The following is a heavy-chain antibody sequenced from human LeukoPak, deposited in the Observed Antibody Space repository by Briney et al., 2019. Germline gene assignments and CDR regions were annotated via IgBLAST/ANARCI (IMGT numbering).Heavy chain of an antibody. V-gene: IGHV1-69*13. CDR3: ARGSTGTTFLGLFVAFDI. J-gene: IGHJ3*02. D-gene: IGHD1-1*01. Sequence: SVKVSCKASGGTFSSYAISWVRQAPGQGLEWMGGIIPIFGTANYAQKFQGRVTITADESTSTAYMELSSLRSEDTAVYYCARGSTGTTFLGLFVAFDIWGQGTIVTVSS. CDR1: GGTFSSYA. CDR2: IIPIFGTA.